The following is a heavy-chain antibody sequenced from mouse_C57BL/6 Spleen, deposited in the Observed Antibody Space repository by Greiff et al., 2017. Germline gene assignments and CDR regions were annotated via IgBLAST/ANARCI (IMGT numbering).Heavy chain of an antibody. CDR2: IYPGDGDT. J-gene: IGHJ2*01. CDR1: GYAFSSSW. V-gene: IGHV1-82*01. Sequence: QVQLQQSGPELVKPGASVKISCKASGYAFSSSWMNWVKQRPGKGLEWIGRIYPGDGDTNYNGKFKGKATLTADKSSSTAYMQLSSLTSEDSAVYYCARSTGAHLDYWGQGTTLTVSS. CDR3: ARSTGAHLDY.